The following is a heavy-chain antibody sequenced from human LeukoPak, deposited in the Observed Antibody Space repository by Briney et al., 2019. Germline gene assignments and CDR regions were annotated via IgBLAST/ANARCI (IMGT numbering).Heavy chain of an antibody. V-gene: IGHV3-30*09. J-gene: IGHJ6*02. CDR1: GFTLSSYA. D-gene: IGHD6-19*01. CDR3: ARVRSSGWTEYYYYGMDV. CDR2: ISYDGSNK. Sequence: PGRSLRLSCAASGFTLSSYAMHWVRQAPGKGLEWVAVISYDGSNKYYADSVKGRFAVSRDNSKNTLYLQMNSLRAEDTAVYYCARVRSSGWTEYYYYGMDVWGQGTTVTVSS.